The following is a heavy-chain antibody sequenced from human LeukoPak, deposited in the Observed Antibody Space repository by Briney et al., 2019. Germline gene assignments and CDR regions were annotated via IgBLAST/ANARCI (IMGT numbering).Heavy chain of an antibody. CDR1: GYTISSGYY. CDR3: ARVHSGSYSFDY. J-gene: IGHJ4*02. D-gene: IGHD1-26*01. Sequence: SETLTLTCTASGYTISSGYYRGWLRQPPGKGLEWTGSIYHSGSIYYTASLKSRVTISVDTSKNQFSLKLSSLSAADTAVYYCARVHSGSYSFDYWGQGSLVTVSS. CDR2: IYHSGSI. V-gene: IGHV4-38-2*02.